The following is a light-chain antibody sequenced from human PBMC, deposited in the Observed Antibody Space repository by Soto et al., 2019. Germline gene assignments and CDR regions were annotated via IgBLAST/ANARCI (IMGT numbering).Light chain of an antibody. Sequence: EIVLSQSPGTLSLSPGERATLSCRTSQSSNSLAWYQHKPGQAPRLLIYGVSSRPTDIPDRFSGSGSGTDFTLTISRLEPEDVAVYYGQQYGPSRAFTFGPGTKVDIK. CDR2: GVS. CDR3: QQYGPSRAFT. V-gene: IGKV3-20*01. J-gene: IGKJ3*01. CDR1: QSSNS.